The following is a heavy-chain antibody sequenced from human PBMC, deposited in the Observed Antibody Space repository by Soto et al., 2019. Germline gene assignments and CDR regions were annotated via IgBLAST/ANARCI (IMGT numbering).Heavy chain of an antibody. CDR2: IIPIFGAA. CDR1: GGSFNSFA. D-gene: IGHD2-21*02. J-gene: IGHJ6*02. V-gene: IGHV1-69*01. Sequence: VQLVQSGAEVKKPGSSVKVSCKASGGSFNSFAISWVRQAPGQGLEWMGGIIPIFGAASYGQRIQGRVTITADESTSTAFMELSSLRSEDTAVYYCATSGECGGDRYVYRMDVWGQGTTVTVSS. CDR3: ATSGECGGDRYVYRMDV.